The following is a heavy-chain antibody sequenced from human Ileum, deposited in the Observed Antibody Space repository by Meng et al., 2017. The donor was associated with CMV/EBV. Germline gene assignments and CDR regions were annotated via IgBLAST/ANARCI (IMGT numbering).Heavy chain of an antibody. CDR3: EVRLEALCH. CDR2: TIPLFGTT. J-gene: IGHJ4*02. V-gene: IGHV1-69*12. D-gene: IGHD3-16*01. CDR1: GVTFKNYA. Sequence: QVQLVQSGAEVKKPGSSVQVSCKAYGVTFKNYAISWVRQAPGQGLEWVGGTIPLFGTTNAAQKFKGRVTLTADESATIAYMDLRDLTSDDTATYYCEVRLEALCHWGQGTLVTVSS.